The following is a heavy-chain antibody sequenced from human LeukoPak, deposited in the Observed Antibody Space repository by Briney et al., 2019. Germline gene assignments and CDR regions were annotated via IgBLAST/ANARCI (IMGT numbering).Heavy chain of an antibody. V-gene: IGHV3-15*01. CDR2: IRSKSDGGTT. CDR1: GFSISNVW. D-gene: IGHD3-22*01. J-gene: IGHJ4*02. CDR3: TTAPHRDSSGYYPDY. Sequence: GGALRLSCAASGFSISNVWMSWVRQAPGKGLEWLGRIRSKSDGGTTDHAAPVEGRFAVPRDESQNMLYLQMNSLQTEDTAVYFCTTAPHRDSSGYYPDYWGQGTLVTVSS.